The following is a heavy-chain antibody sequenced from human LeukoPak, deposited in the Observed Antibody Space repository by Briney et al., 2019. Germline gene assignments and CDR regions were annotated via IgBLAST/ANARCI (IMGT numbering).Heavy chain of an antibody. V-gene: IGHV4-31*03. CDR2: IYYNESP. Sequence: PSETLSLTCTVSGRSISSGGYYWTWIRQHPGGGLEWIGNIYYNESPDYNPSLKSRVTISVDTSKNQFSLKLSSVTAADTAVYYCARDLPYYDFWSGYSDDAFDIWGQGTMVTVSS. CDR3: ARDLPYYDFWSGYSDDAFDI. D-gene: IGHD3-3*01. J-gene: IGHJ3*02. CDR1: GRSISSGGYY.